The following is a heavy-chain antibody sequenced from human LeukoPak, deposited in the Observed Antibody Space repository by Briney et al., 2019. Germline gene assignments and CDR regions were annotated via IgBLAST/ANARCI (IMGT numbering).Heavy chain of an antibody. Sequence: GGSLRLSCAASGFTFSSHAVSWVRQAPGKGLEWVSTISDSGDTTYFADSVKGRFTIPRDNSKNTLYLQMNSLRAEDTAVYYCVKDRLVHDYWGQGTLVTVSS. J-gene: IGHJ4*02. CDR2: ISDSGDTT. CDR3: VKDRLVHDY. CDR1: GFTFSSHA. D-gene: IGHD6-19*01. V-gene: IGHV3-23*01.